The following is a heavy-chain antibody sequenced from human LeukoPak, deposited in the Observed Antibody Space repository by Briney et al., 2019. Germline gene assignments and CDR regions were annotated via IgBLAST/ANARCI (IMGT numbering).Heavy chain of an antibody. D-gene: IGHD2-15*01. CDR3: ANPFGYCSGGSCPFDY. V-gene: IGHV3-30*02. CDR2: IRYDGSNK. CDR1: GFTFSSYG. Sequence: GGSLRLSCAASGFTFSSYGMHWVRQAPGKGLEWVAFIRYDGSNKYYADSVKGRFTISRDNSKNTLYLQMNSLRAEDTAVYYCANPFGYCSGGSCPFDYWGQGTLVTVSS. J-gene: IGHJ4*02.